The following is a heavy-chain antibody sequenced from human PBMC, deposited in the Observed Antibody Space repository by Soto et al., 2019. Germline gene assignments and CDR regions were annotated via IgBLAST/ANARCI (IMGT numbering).Heavy chain of an antibody. V-gene: IGHV3-7*03. Sequence: GGSLRLSCAASGFTFSNDWMTWVRQAAGKGLEWVSNITKAGDGEYYVDSVKGRFTISRDNSKNTLYLQMNSLRAEDTAVYYCAKYYMVTRSPFDYWGQGTLVTVSS. CDR3: AKYYMVTRSPFDY. D-gene: IGHD5-18*01. CDR1: GFTFSNDW. J-gene: IGHJ4*02. CDR2: ITKAGDGE.